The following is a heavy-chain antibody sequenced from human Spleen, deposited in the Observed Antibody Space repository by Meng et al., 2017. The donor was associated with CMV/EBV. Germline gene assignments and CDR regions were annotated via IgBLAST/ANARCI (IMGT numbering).Heavy chain of an antibody. CDR2: ISSSGSTI. V-gene: IGHV3-11*04. J-gene: IGHJ4*02. CDR3: ARDPPPRYCTSTSCYFDY. CDR1: RFTFSDYY. Sequence: GGSLRLSCAASRFTFSDYYMSWIRQAPGKGLEWVSYISSSGSTIYYADSVKGRFTISRDNANNLLYLQMNSLRAEDTAVYYCARDPPPRYCTSTSCYFDYWGRGTLVTVSS. D-gene: IGHD2-2*01.